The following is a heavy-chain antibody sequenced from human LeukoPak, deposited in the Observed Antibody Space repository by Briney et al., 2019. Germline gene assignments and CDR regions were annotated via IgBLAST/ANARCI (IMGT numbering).Heavy chain of an antibody. CDR3: ARHAYSAAYWKHFDY. J-gene: IGHJ4*02. V-gene: IGHV4-39*01. CDR1: GGSISSSSDY. Sequence: PSETLSLTCTVCGGSISSSSDYWGWIRQAPGKGLEWIGSIYYHENTYYNSFLKSRVTISVDTSKNQFSLKLNLVTAADTAVYFCARHAYSAAYWKHFDYCDQGTLVTVSS. D-gene: IGHD1-1*01. CDR2: IYYHENT.